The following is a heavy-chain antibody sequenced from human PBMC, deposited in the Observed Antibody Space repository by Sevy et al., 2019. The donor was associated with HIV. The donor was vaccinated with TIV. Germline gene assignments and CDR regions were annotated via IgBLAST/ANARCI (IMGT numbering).Heavy chain of an antibody. CDR1: GYTFTGYY. V-gene: IGHV1-2*06. Sequence: ASVKVSCKASGYTFTGYYMHWVRQAPGQGLEWMGRINTNSGGTNYAQKFQGRVTMTRDTSISTAYMELSRLRSDDTAVYYCARIICTGGVCYNYGMDVWGQGTTVTVSS. J-gene: IGHJ6*02. D-gene: IGHD2-8*02. CDR2: INTNSGGT. CDR3: ARIICTGGVCYNYGMDV.